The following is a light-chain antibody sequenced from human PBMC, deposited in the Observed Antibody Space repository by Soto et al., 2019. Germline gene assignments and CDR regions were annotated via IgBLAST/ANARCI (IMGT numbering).Light chain of an antibody. CDR1: QSVSSN. J-gene: IGKJ1*01. Sequence: EIVMTQSPATLSLSPGERATLSCRASQSVSSNLAWYQQKPGQAPRLLIYGASTRATGIQARFSGSGSGTEFTLTIRSLQSEDFAVYYCQQYNNRWTCGQGTKVDIK. V-gene: IGKV3-15*01. CDR3: QQYNNRWT. CDR2: GAS.